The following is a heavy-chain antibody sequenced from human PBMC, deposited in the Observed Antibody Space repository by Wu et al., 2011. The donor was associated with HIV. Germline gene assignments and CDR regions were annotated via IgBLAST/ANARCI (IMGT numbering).Heavy chain of an antibody. J-gene: IGHJ5*02. CDR2: IFGTA. D-gene: IGHD3-22*01. Sequence: IFGTAKYAQKFQGRVTITADKSTSTAYMELSSLRSEDTAVYYCASYYYDSSGYHWFDPWGQGTLVTVSS. CDR3: ASYYYDSSGYHWFDP. V-gene: IGHV1-69*06.